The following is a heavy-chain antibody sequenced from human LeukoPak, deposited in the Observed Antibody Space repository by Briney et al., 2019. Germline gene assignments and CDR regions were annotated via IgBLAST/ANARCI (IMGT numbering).Heavy chain of an antibody. V-gene: IGHV6-1*01. J-gene: IGHJ4*02. CDR3: ARDIVAGCDS. D-gene: IGHD3-22*01. CDR2: TYYKSTWHN. Sequence: SQTLSLTCDISGDSVSANAWTWIRQSPLRGLEWLGRTYYKSTWHNEYALSLRGRITIRPDTSKNQFSLHLTSVTPDDTAVYFCARDIVAGCDSRGQGTLVTVSS. CDR1: GDSVSANA.